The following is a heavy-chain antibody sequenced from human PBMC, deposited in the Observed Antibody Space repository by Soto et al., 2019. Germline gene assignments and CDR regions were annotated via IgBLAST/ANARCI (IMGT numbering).Heavy chain of an antibody. CDR3: ARRRVGTTKVFDY. CDR2: IYYSVNT. Sequence: QLQLQESGPGLVKPSETLSLTCTVSGGSISSSNYYWGWIRQPPGKGLEWIGSIYYSVNTYYNPSLKSRVTISVDTSKNQFSLKLTSVTAADTALYYCARRRVGTTKVFDYWGQGTLVTVSS. J-gene: IGHJ4*02. CDR1: GGSISSSNYY. V-gene: IGHV4-39*01. D-gene: IGHD1-26*01.